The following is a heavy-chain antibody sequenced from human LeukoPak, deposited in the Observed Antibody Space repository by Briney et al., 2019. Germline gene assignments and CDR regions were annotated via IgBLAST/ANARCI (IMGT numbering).Heavy chain of an antibody. CDR1: GYTFINHW. D-gene: IGHD1-26*01. J-gene: IGHJ5*02. Sequence: ASVKVSCKASGYTFINHWMHWVRQAPGQGLEWVGLINPTGTRTLYAQKFQGRITLTRDMSTTTDYMELSSLTSEDTAVYYCARDNSVGGIAWWFDPWGQGTLVTVSS. V-gene: IGHV1-46*01. CDR3: ARDNSVGGIAWWFDP. CDR2: INPTGTRT.